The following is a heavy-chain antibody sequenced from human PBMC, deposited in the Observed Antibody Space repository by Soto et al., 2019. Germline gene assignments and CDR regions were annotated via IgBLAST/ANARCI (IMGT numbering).Heavy chain of an antibody. CDR3: AKSGLVGATQRLAYGMDV. J-gene: IGHJ6*02. CDR2: MNPNSGNT. V-gene: IGHV1-8*01. Sequence: ASVKVSCKASGYTFTSYDINWVRQATGQGLEWMGWMNPNSGNTGYAQKFQGRVTMTRNTSISTAYMELSSLRSEDTAVYYCAKSGLVGATQRLAYGMDVWGQGTTVTVSS. CDR1: GYTFTSYD. D-gene: IGHD1-26*01.